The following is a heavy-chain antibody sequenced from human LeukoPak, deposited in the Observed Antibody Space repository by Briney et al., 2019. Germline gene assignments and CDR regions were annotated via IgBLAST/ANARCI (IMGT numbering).Heavy chain of an antibody. CDR2: MNPNSGNT. D-gene: IGHD3-3*01. CDR1: GYTFTSYD. V-gene: IGHV1-8*01. Sequence: ASVKVSCKASGYTFTSYDINWVRQATGQGLEWMGWMNPNSGNTGYAQKFQGRVTMTRNTSISTAYMELSSLRSEDTAVYYCARLTRRITIFGVVIMGAYPVNHWGQGTLVTVSS. CDR3: ARLTRRITIFGVVIMGAYPVNH. J-gene: IGHJ5*02.